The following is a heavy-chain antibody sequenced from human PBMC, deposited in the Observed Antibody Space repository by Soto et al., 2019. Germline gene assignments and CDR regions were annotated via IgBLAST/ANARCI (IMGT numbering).Heavy chain of an antibody. D-gene: IGHD3-22*01. CDR3: ARARTYYYDSSFDY. V-gene: IGHV1-8*01. CDR1: GSTFTSYD. Sequence: ASVKVSCKASGSTFTSYDINWVRQATGQGLEWMGWMNPNSGNTGYAQKFQGRVTMTRNTSISTAYMELSSLRSEDTAVYYCARARTYYYDSSFDYWGQGTLVTVSS. CDR2: MNPNSGNT. J-gene: IGHJ4*02.